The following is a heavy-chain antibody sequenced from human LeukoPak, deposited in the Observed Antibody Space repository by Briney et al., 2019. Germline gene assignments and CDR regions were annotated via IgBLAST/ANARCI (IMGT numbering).Heavy chain of an antibody. J-gene: IGHJ4*02. CDR3: ARDSDHLRFDY. CDR2: IFHSGTT. Sequence: SETLSLTCSVSGDAISGSDYYWSWIRQPPGKGLEWIGYIFHSGTTYYNPSLKSRLTLSVDTSQNQFSLKVRSLTAADTAVCYCARDSDHLRFDYWGQGTLVTVSS. V-gene: IGHV4-30-4*01. D-gene: IGHD1-14*01. CDR1: GDAISGSDYY.